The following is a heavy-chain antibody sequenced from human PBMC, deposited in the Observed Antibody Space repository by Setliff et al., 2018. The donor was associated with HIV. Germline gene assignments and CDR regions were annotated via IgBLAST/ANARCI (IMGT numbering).Heavy chain of an antibody. CDR2: IYQSGTT. Sequence: SETLSLTCTVSGGPITTSTYYWGWVRQPPGKGLEYIGNIYQSGTTYYNSSLGSRVTMSLDTSKNQFSLKLDFVTAADTDVYYCEAATVGETGYYGIDVWGPGTTVTVS. J-gene: IGHJ6*02. CDR3: EAATVGETGYYGIDV. V-gene: IGHV4-39*07. D-gene: IGHD1-26*01. CDR1: GGPITTSTYY.